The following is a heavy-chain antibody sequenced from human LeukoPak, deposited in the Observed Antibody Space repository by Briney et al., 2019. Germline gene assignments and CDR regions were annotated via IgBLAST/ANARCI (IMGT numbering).Heavy chain of an antibody. V-gene: IGHV3-9*01. CDR2: ISWNSGSI. CDR1: GFTFDDYA. J-gene: IGHJ3*02. Sequence: GRSLRLSCAASGFTFDDYAMHWVRQAPGKGLEWVSGISWNSGSIGYADSVKGRFTISRGNAKNSLYLQMNSLRAEDTALYYCAKDLYYDILTDAFDIWGQGTMVTVSS. D-gene: IGHD3-9*01. CDR3: AKDLYYDILTDAFDI.